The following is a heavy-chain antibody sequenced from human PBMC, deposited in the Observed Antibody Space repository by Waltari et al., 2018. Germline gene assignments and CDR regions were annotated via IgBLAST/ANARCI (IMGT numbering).Heavy chain of an antibody. CDR3: AKSHRRSWYPLDY. D-gene: IGHD6-13*01. V-gene: IGHV3-33*06. J-gene: IGHJ4*02. Sequence: QVQLVESGGGVVQPGRSLRLSCAASGFTFSSYGMHWLRQAPGKGLEWVAVIWYDGSNKYYADSVKGRFTISRDNSKNTLYLQMNSLRAEDTAVYYCAKSHRRSWYPLDYWGQGTLVTVSS. CDR2: IWYDGSNK. CDR1: GFTFSSYG.